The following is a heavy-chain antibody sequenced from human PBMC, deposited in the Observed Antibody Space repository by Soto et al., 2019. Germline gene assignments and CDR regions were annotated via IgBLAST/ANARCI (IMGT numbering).Heavy chain of an antibody. D-gene: IGHD6-19*01. CDR1: GGSFSGYY. Sequence: SETLSLTCAVYGGSFSGYYWSWIRQPPGKGLEWIGEINHSGSTNYNPSLKSRVTISVDTSKNQFSLKLSSVTAADTAVYYCARGCSLRQWLAYRGDAFDIWGQGTMVTVSS. J-gene: IGHJ3*02. CDR2: INHSGST. CDR3: ARGCSLRQWLAYRGDAFDI. V-gene: IGHV4-34*01.